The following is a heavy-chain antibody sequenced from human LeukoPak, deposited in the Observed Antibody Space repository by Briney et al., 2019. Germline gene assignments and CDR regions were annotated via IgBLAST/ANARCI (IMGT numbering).Heavy chain of an antibody. CDR3: ARSASAGAVAGTLN. V-gene: IGHV1-69*01. Sequence: ASVKVSFKASGGTFSSYAISWVRQAPGQGLEWMGGIIPIFGTANYAQKFQGRVTITADESTSTAYMELSSLRSEDTAVYYCARSASAGAVAGTLNWGQGTLVTVSS. CDR1: GGTFSSYA. D-gene: IGHD6-19*01. CDR2: IIPIFGTA. J-gene: IGHJ4*02.